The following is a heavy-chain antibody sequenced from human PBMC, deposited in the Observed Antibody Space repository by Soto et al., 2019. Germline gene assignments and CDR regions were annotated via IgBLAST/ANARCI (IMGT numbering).Heavy chain of an antibody. J-gene: IGHJ5*02. Sequence: PSETLSLTCAVYGGPFSGYYWSWIRQPPGKGPEWIGEINHSGSTNYNPSLKSRVTISVDTSKNQFSLNLRSVTAAATAVYDCARGPLGYCSGGSCYRLDPWGQGTLVTVSS. V-gene: IGHV4-34*01. D-gene: IGHD2-15*01. CDR1: GGPFSGYY. CDR3: ARGPLGYCSGGSCYRLDP. CDR2: INHSGST.